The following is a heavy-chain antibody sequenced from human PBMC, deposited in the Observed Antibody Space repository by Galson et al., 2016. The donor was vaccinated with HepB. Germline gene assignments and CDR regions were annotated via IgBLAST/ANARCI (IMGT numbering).Heavy chain of an antibody. V-gene: IGHV3-7*03. Sequence: SLRLSCAASGFSFSSSWMSWVRQAPGKGLEWVANIKEDGSKEYYVDSVKGRFTVSRDNAKNSLYLQMNNLRAEDTAMYYCARDRTDHGSGTYGHDSWGQGPLVTVS. J-gene: IGHJ4*02. D-gene: IGHD3-16*01. CDR3: ARDRTDHGSGTYGHDS. CDR2: IKEDGSKE. CDR1: GFSFSSSW.